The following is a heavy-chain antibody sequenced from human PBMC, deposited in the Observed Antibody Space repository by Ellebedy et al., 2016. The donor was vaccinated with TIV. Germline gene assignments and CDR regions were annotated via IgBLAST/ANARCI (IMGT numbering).Heavy chain of an antibody. D-gene: IGHD4-17*01. J-gene: IGHJ4*02. CDR3: AKDRDDDGDYVFDS. Sequence: GGSPRLSXSASGFTFSNYVMSWVRQAPGKGLKWVSGISRIDDSTYYADSVKGRFTISRDNPKNTLYLQMNNLRAEDTAVYYCAKDRDDDGDYVFDSWGQGTLVTVSS. CDR1: GFTFSNYV. CDR2: ISRIDDST. V-gene: IGHV3-23*01.